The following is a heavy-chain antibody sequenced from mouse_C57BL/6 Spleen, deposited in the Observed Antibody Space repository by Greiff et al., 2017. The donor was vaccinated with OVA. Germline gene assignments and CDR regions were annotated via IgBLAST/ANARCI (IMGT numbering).Heavy chain of an antibody. J-gene: IGHJ3*01. V-gene: IGHV1-64*01. CDR1: GYTFTSYW. D-gene: IGHD2-4*01. CDR3: AISPYDYDQAWFAY. Sequence: VQLQQPGAELVKPGASVKLSCKASGYTFTSYWMHWVKQRPGQGLEWIGMIHPNSGSTNYNEKFKTKATLTVDKSSSTAYMQLSSLTSEDSAVFYCAISPYDYDQAWFAYWGQGTLVTVSA. CDR2: IHPNSGST.